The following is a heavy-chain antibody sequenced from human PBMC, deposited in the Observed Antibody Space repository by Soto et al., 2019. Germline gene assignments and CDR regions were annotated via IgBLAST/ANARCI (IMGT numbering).Heavy chain of an antibody. V-gene: IGHV1-69*13. CDR1: GYTFTSYG. Sequence: SVKVSCKASGYTFTSYGISWVRQAPGQGLEWMGGIIPIFGTANYAQKFQGRVTITADESTSTAYMELSSLRSEDTAVYYCARDSIAAAGVYYFDYWGQETLVTVSS. J-gene: IGHJ4*02. CDR2: IIPIFGTA. D-gene: IGHD6-13*01. CDR3: ARDSIAAAGVYYFDY.